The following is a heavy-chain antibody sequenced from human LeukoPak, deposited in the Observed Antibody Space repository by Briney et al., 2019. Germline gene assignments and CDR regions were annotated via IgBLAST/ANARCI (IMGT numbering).Heavy chain of an antibody. CDR1: GFTFSSYW. V-gene: IGHV3-7*01. CDR2: INQDASEK. Sequence: GGSLRLSCTASGFTFSSYWMSWVRQAPGEGLEWVANINQDASEKYYVDSVKGRFTISRDNAKNSLYLQMNSLRAEDTAVYYCARGRRVPAAMGNWLDPWGQGTLVTVSP. D-gene: IGHD2-2*01. J-gene: IGHJ5*02. CDR3: ARGRRVPAAMGNWLDP.